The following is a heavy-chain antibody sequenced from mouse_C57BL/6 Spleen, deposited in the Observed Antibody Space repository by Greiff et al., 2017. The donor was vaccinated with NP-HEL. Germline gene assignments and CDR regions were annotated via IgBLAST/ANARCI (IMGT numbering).Heavy chain of an antibody. CDR1: GYSFSSSW. D-gene: IGHD2-5*01. J-gene: IGHJ3*01. CDR2: IYPGDGDT. V-gene: IGHV1-82*01. CDR3: ARGGYSSLFAY. Sequence: VKLLESGPELVKPGASVKISCKASGYSFSSSWMNWVKQRPGKGLEWIGRIYPGDGDTNYNGKFKGKATLTADKSSSTAYMQLSSLTSEDSAVYFCARGGYSSLFAYWGQGTLVTVSA.